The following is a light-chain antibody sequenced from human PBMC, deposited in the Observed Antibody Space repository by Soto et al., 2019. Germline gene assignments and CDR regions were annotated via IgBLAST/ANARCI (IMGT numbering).Light chain of an antibody. CDR2: GNS. CDR1: SSNIGAGYD. V-gene: IGLV1-40*01. Sequence: QSVLTQPPSVSGAPGQRVTISCTGSSSNIGAGYDVHWYQQLPGTAPKLLIYGNSNRPSGVPDRFSGSKSGTSASLAITGLQAEAEADYYCQSYDSSLSGSVFGGGTKLTAL. J-gene: IGLJ2*01. CDR3: QSYDSSLSGSV.